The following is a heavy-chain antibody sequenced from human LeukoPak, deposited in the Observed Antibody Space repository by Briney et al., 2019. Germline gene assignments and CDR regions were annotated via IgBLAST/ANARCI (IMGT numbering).Heavy chain of an antibody. CDR3: ARDHVVAGEIDY. J-gene: IGHJ4*02. D-gene: IGHD6-19*01. V-gene: IGHV1-69*05. Sequence: SVKVSCKASGGTFSCYAISWVRQAPGQGIEWMGRITSIFGTANYAHKYQGRVTMTRDTSISTAYMELSRLRSDDTAVYYCARDHVVAGEIDYWGQGTLVTVSS. CDR1: GGTFSCYA. CDR2: ITSIFGTA.